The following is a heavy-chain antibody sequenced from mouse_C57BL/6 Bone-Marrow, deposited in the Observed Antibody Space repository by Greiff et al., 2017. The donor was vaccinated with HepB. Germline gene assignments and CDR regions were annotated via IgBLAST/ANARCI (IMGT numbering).Heavy chain of an antibody. V-gene: IGHV1-82*01. D-gene: IGHD2-4*01. CDR1: GYAFSSSW. Sequence: VQLQQSGPELVKPGASVKISCKASGYAFSSSWMNWVKQRPGKGLEWIGRIYPGDGDTNYNGKFKGKATLTADKSSSTAYMQLSSLTSEDSAVYFWARRGIYYDYVYAMDYWGQGTSGTVSS. J-gene: IGHJ4*01. CDR3: ARRGIYYDYVYAMDY. CDR2: IYPGDGDT.